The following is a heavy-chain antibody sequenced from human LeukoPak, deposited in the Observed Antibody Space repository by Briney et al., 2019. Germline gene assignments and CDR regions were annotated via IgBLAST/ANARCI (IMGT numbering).Heavy chain of an antibody. D-gene: IGHD3-22*01. J-gene: IGHJ1*01. CDR2: ISPDGSST. CDR3: ARDPHYYDSSGYYPH. Sequence: GGSLRLSCAASGFTFSSYWMHWVRQAPGKGLVWVSRISPDGSSTSYADSVKGRFTISRDNAENTLYLQMNSLRAEDTAVYYCARDPHYYDSSGYYPHWGQGTLVTVS. CDR1: GFTFSSYW. V-gene: IGHV3-74*01.